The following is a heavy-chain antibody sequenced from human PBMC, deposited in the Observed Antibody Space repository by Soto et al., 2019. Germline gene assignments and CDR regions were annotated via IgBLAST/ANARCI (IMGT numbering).Heavy chain of an antibody. V-gene: IGHV4-4*07. Sequence: QVLLQESGPGLVKPSETLSLTCTVSGGSISSLYWAWIRQPAGKGLEWIGRIFPSGDSNYNPSLTSRVSMSLGTSKNQFSLTVSSVTAADTAVYYCARASRCKSEYECFAWLDFWGQGILVTVSS. CDR2: IFPSGDS. CDR3: ARASRCKSEYECFAWLDF. J-gene: IGHJ4*02. D-gene: IGHD6-6*01. CDR1: GGSISSLY.